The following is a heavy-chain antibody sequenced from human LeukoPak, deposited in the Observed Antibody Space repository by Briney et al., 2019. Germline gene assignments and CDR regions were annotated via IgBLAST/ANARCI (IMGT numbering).Heavy chain of an antibody. Sequence: ASVKVACKASGYTFNSYGIILVRQAPGQGLQWMGWISAYNGNTNYAQKLQGRVTMTTDTSTSTAYMELRSLRSDDTAVYYCAREWALNWFDPWGQGTLVTVSS. V-gene: IGHV1-18*01. CDR2: ISAYNGNT. CDR1: GYTFNSYG. CDR3: AREWALNWFDP. J-gene: IGHJ5*02. D-gene: IGHD1-26*01.